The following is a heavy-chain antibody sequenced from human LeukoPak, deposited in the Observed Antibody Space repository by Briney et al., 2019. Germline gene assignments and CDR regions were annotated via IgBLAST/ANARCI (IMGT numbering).Heavy chain of an antibody. Sequence: SETLSLTCTVSGGSISNYQWTWIRQPAGKGLEWIGQIHRGGSTNYNPPLKSRVRMSIDTTEHQVSLTITSVTAADTAFYYCARRDISTGWSFDYWGQGTLVAVSS. J-gene: IGHJ4*02. CDR1: GGSISNYQ. CDR2: IHRGGST. D-gene: IGHD6-19*01. CDR3: ARRDISTGWSFDY. V-gene: IGHV4-4*07.